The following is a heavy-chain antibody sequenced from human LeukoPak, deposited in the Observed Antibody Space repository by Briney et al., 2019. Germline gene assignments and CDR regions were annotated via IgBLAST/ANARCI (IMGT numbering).Heavy chain of an antibody. CDR2: IYYSGST. Sequence: SETLSLTCTVSGGSISSGSYYWGWIRQPPGKGLEWIGSIYYSGSTYYNPSLKGRVTISVDTSKNQFSLKLSSVTAADTAVYYCARSNWSGYYENWFDPWGQGTLVTVSS. D-gene: IGHD3-3*01. V-gene: IGHV4-39*01. J-gene: IGHJ5*02. CDR3: ARSNWSGYYENWFDP. CDR1: GGSISSGSYY.